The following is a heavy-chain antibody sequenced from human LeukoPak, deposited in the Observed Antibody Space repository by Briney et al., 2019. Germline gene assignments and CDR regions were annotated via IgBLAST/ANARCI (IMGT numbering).Heavy chain of an antibody. CDR1: GGTFSSYA. D-gene: IGHD3-10*01. V-gene: IGHV1-69*13. CDR3: ARDPGGWFDP. CDR2: IIPIFGTA. J-gene: IGHJ5*02. Sequence: ASVKVSCKASGGTFSSYAISWVRQAPGQGLEWMGGIIPIFGTADYAQKFQGRVTITADEPTSTAYMELSSLRSEDTAVYYCARDPGGWFDPWGQGTLVTVSS.